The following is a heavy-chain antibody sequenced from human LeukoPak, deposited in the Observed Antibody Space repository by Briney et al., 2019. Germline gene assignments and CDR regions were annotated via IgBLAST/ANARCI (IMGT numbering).Heavy chain of an antibody. Sequence: GGSLRLSCVASGFDVNDNFMIWVRQAPGQGLEWISIIYASGGAFHSESVKGRLSAFRDTSKNTIFLQMNNLRAADTAMYYCVRRHDYWGQGTLVTVSS. V-gene: IGHV3-53*01. CDR3: VRRHDY. J-gene: IGHJ4*02. CDR1: GFDVNDNF. CDR2: IYASGGA.